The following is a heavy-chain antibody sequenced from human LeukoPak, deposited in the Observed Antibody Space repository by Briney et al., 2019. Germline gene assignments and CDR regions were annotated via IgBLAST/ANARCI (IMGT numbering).Heavy chain of an antibody. J-gene: IGHJ5*02. Sequence: PSGTLSLTCAVSGGSISSSNWWSWVRQPPGKGLEWIGEIYHSGSTNYNPSLKSRVTISVDKSKNQFSLKLTSVTAADTAVYYCASSNLGSLGQFDPWGQGTLVTVSS. V-gene: IGHV4-4*02. CDR1: GGSISSSNW. D-gene: IGHD3-10*01. CDR2: IYHSGST. CDR3: ASSNLGSLGQFDP.